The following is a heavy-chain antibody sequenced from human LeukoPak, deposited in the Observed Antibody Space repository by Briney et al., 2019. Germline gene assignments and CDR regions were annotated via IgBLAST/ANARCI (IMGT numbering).Heavy chain of an antibody. CDR2: FDPEDGET. Sequence: GASVKVSCKVSGYTLTELSMHWVRQAPGKGLEWMGGFDPEDGETIYAQKFQGRVTMTGNTSISTAYMELSSLRSEDTAVYYCARLLAVAGIYYFDYWGQGTLVTVSS. J-gene: IGHJ4*02. CDR1: GYTLTELS. V-gene: IGHV1-24*01. D-gene: IGHD6-19*01. CDR3: ARLLAVAGIYYFDY.